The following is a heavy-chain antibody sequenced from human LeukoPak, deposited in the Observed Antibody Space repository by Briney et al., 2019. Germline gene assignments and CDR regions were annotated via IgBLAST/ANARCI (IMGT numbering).Heavy chain of an antibody. Sequence: SVKVSCKASGGTFSSYAISWLRQAPGQGLEWMGGIIPIFGTANYAQKFQGRVTITTDESTSTAYMELSSLRSEDTAVYYCARSPRVSIAAAGYNYYYYYMDVWGKGTTVTVPS. D-gene: IGHD6-13*01. CDR1: GGTFSSYA. J-gene: IGHJ6*03. V-gene: IGHV1-69*05. CDR2: IIPIFGTA. CDR3: ARSPRVSIAAAGYNYYYYYMDV.